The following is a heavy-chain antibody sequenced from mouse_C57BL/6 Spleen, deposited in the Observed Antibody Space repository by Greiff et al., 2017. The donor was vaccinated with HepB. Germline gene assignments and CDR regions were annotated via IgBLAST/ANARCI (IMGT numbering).Heavy chain of an antibody. CDR2: IRLKSDNYAT. CDR1: GFTFSNYW. V-gene: IGHV6-3*01. D-gene: IGHD2-4*01. J-gene: IGHJ3*01. Sequence: EVQLVESGGGLVQPGGSMKLSCVASGFTFSNYWMNWVRQSPEKGLEWVAQIRLKSDNYATHYAESVKGRFTISRDDSKSSVYLQMNNLRAEDTVIYYCTGLGYYDYEFAYWGQGTLVTVSA. CDR3: TGLGYYDYEFAY.